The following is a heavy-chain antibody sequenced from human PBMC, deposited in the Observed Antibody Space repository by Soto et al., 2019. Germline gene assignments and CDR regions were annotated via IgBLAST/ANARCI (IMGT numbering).Heavy chain of an antibody. D-gene: IGHD1-26*01. Sequence: QVQLVQSGPEVKKPGASVKVSGKGSGYTFSNYAVTWVRQAPGQGLERLGWVSAYNRNTDYAQKFEDRATMTIDTSTNTAYLDLRGLTPDDTAVYYCARERRWEPLLYWGQGTL. J-gene: IGHJ4*02. CDR1: GYTFSNYA. V-gene: IGHV1-18*01. CDR2: VSAYNRNT. CDR3: ARERRWEPLLY.